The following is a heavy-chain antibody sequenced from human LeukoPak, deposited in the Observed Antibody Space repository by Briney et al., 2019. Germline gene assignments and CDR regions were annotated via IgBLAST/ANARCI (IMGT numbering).Heavy chain of an antibody. CDR1: GGSFSGYY. Sequence: SETLSLTCAVYGGSFSGYYWSWIRQPPGKGLEWIGEINHSGSTNYNPPLKSRLTISVDTSKNQFSLQLSSVPAADTAVYYCARYYVRGSYRQAYYFDYWGQGTLVTVSS. D-gene: IGHD3-16*02. V-gene: IGHV4-34*01. J-gene: IGHJ4*02. CDR3: ARYYVRGSYRQAYYFDY. CDR2: INHSGST.